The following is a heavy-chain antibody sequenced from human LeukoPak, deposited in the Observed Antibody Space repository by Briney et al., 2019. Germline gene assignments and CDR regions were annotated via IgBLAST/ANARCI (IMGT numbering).Heavy chain of an antibody. V-gene: IGHV3-23*01. CDR3: AKERRVRGVIISYTLDH. Sequence: GGSLRLSCAASGFTFSSYAMSWVRQAPGKGLEWVSAISGSGGSTYYADSVKGRFTISRDNSKNTLYLQMNSLRAEDTAVYYCAKERRVRGVIISYTLDHWGQGTLVTVSS. J-gene: IGHJ4*02. CDR1: GFTFSSYA. CDR2: ISGSGGST. D-gene: IGHD3-10*01.